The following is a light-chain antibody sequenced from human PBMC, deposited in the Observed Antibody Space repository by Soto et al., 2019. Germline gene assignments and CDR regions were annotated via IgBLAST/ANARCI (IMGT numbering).Light chain of an antibody. CDR2: DNN. V-gene: IGLV1-40*01. Sequence: QSVLTQPPSVSGAPGQRVTISCTGSGSNIGATYDVHWYQQIPGTAPKLLIYDNNNRPSGVPDRFSGSKSGTSASLAITGLQAEDEADYYCQSYDSSLNGWVFGGGTKLTVL. CDR3: QSYDSSLNGWV. J-gene: IGLJ3*02. CDR1: GSNIGATYD.